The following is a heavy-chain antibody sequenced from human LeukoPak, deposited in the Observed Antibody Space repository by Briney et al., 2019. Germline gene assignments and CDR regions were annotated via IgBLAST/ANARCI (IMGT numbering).Heavy chain of an antibody. CDR2: ISYDGSNK. CDR3: AKRLGSVVVTAKYD. D-gene: IGHD2-21*02. V-gene: IGHV3-30*18. J-gene: IGHJ4*01. Sequence: GRSLRLSCAASGFTFSSYGMHWVRQAPGKGLEWVAVISYDGSNKYYADSVKGRFTISRDNSKNTLYLQMNSLRAEDTAAYYCAKRLGSVVVTAKYDWGQGT. CDR1: GFTFSSYG.